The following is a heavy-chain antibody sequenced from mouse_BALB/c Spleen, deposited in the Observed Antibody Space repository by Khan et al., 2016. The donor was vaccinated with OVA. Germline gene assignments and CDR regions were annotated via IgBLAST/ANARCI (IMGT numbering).Heavy chain of an antibody. J-gene: IGHJ4*01. Sequence: EVQLQESGGGLVQPKGSLKLSCAASGFTFNTYAMNWVRQAPGKGLEWVARIRSKSNNYATYYADSVKDRFTISRDDSQSMLYLQMNNLKTEDTAMYYCVRPSGYYAMDYWGQGTSVTVSS. V-gene: IGHV10-1*02. CDR1: GFTFNTYA. CDR2: IRSKSNNYAT. CDR3: VRPSGYYAMDY.